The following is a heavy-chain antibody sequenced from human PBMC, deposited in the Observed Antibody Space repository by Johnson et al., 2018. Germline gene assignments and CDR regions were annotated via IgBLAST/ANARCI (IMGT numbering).Heavy chain of an antibody. D-gene: IGHD2-21*02. J-gene: IGHJ3*02. CDR3: AGFTGGDWLGVVES. CDR2: IWYDGSSS. CDR1: GFTFSRHG. V-gene: IGHV3-33*03. Sequence: QVQLVQSGGGVVQPGGSLRLSCAASGFTFSRHGMHWIRQAPGKGLEWVAVIWYDGSSSSYIESVKGRFTITRDNSRNPLHLQMNSLRAEDTAMYYCAGFTGGDWLGVVESWGQGTMVTVSS.